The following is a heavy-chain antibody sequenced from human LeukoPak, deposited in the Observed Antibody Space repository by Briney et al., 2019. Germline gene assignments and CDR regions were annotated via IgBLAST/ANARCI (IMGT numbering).Heavy chain of an antibody. CDR1: GFTFSSYG. Sequence: GGSLRLSCAASGFTFSSYGMHWVRQAPGKGLEWVAVISYDGSNKYYADSVKGRFTISRDKSKNTLYLQMNSLRAEGTAVYYCAKGRSGSHVWGQGTMVSVSS. J-gene: IGHJ3*01. CDR2: ISYDGSNK. V-gene: IGHV3-30*18. D-gene: IGHD1-26*01. CDR3: AKGRSGSHV.